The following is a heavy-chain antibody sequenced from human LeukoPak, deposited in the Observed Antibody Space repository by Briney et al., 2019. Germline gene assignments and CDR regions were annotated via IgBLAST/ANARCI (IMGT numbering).Heavy chain of an antibody. CDR1: GYTFTGYY. Sequence: ASVKVSCKASGYTFTGYYMHWVRQAPGQGLEWLGWNNPNSGGTNYAQKFQSRVTMTRDTSLSTAYMELSRLRSDDTAAIYCAKAFYGDYGIVYYWGQGTPVTVSS. D-gene: IGHD4-17*01. J-gene: IGHJ4*02. CDR2: NNPNSGGT. CDR3: AKAFYGDYGIVYY. V-gene: IGHV1-2*02.